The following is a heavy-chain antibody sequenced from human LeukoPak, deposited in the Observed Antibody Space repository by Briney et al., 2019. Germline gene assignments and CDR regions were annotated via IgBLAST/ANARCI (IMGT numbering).Heavy chain of an antibody. CDR3: AGERGEEYSSGWYKTNFFYN. V-gene: IGHV4-39*07. D-gene: IGHD6-19*01. Sequence: PSETLSLTCTVSGDSFTSVTDYWAWIRQPPGKGLEWIATGDYSGGTYYNPSLESRVAISADMSKNQISLQLTSVTGADTAVYYCAGERGEEYSSGWYKTNFFYNWGQGIRVTVSS. CDR1: GDSFTSVTDY. CDR2: GDYSGGT. J-gene: IGHJ4*02.